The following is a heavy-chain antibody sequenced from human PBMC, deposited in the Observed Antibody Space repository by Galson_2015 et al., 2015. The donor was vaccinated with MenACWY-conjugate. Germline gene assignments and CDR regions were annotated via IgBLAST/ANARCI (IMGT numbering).Heavy chain of an antibody. Sequence: SVKVSCKASGYTFTGFAMNWVRQAPGQGLEWMGWINTKTGKTTYAQGFTGRFVFSLDTSVSTAYLQISSLKAEDTAVYYCARSLYSYGYGESGFWGQGTLVTVSS. CDR3: ARSLYSYGYGESGF. J-gene: IGHJ4*02. CDR2: INTKTGKT. CDR1: GYTFTGFA. V-gene: IGHV7-4-1*02. D-gene: IGHD5-18*01.